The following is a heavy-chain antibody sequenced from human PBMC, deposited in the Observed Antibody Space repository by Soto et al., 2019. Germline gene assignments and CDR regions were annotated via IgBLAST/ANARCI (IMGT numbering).Heavy chain of an antibody. D-gene: IGHD6-13*01. V-gene: IGHV4-30-4*01. CDR1: GDSIGSGDYY. CDR3: ARDFGTSWYDY. Sequence: SETLSLTCAVSGDSIGSGDYYWSWIRQSPGKGLEWIGYIFYTESTYYNPSLKSRVSISVDTSKNHFSLKLTSVTAADTAVYYCARDFGTSWYDYWGQGTLVTVSS. J-gene: IGHJ4*02. CDR2: IFYTEST.